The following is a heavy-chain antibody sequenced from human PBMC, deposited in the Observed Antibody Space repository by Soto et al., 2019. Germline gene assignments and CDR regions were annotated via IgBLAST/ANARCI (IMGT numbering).Heavy chain of an antibody. CDR3: ARVWTSGSFRGWFDP. V-gene: IGHV1-69*13. CDR1: GGTFSSYA. Sequence: ALVKVSCKASGGTFSSYAISWVRQAPGQGLEWMGGIIPIFGTANYAQKFQGRVTITADESTSTAYMELSSLRSEDTAVYYCARVWTSGSFRGWFDPWGQGTLVTVSS. J-gene: IGHJ5*02. CDR2: IIPIFGTA. D-gene: IGHD6-19*01.